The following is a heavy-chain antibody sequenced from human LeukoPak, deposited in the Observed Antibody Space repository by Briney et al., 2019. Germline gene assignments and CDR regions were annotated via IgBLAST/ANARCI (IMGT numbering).Heavy chain of an antibody. Sequence: GGSLRLSCAASGFTFSSYSMNWVRQAPGKGLEWVSSISSSSSYIYYADSVKGRFTISRDNAKNSLYLQMNSLRAEDTAVYYCAREGVGVDTAMVKDYWGQGTLVTASS. CDR1: GFTFSSYS. J-gene: IGHJ4*02. CDR3: AREGVGVDTAMVKDY. V-gene: IGHV3-21*01. CDR2: ISSSSSYI. D-gene: IGHD5-18*01.